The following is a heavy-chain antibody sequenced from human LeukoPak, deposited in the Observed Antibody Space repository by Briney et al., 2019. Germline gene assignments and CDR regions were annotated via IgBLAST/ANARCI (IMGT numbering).Heavy chain of an antibody. Sequence: ASVKVSCKASGYTFTSYYMHWVRQAPGQGLEWMGIINPSGGSTSYAQKFQGRVTMTRDTSTSTVYMELSSLRSEDTAVYYCARDYSGSYGGGAFDIWGQGTMVTVSS. CDR3: ARDYSGSYGGGAFDI. CDR2: INPSGGST. D-gene: IGHD1-26*01. CDR1: GYTFTSYY. J-gene: IGHJ3*02. V-gene: IGHV1-46*01.